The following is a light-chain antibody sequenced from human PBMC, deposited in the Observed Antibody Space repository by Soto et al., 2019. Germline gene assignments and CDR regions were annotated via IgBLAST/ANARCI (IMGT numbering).Light chain of an antibody. V-gene: IGKV3-11*01. CDR1: QSVSTS. Sequence: DTVLTQSPATLSLSPGERATLSCRASQSVSTSLAWYPQKVGQTPRLLIYDASNRATGIPARFSGSGSGTDFTLTISSLESEDFAVYYCQQRDNWPRTFGQGTKVEIK. CDR3: QQRDNWPRT. CDR2: DAS. J-gene: IGKJ1*01.